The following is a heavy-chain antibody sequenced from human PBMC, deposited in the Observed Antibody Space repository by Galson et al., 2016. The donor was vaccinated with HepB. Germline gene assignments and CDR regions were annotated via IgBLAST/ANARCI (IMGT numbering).Heavy chain of an antibody. CDR1: GYSFTGYF. CDR3: ARSTGFGIRIDY. Sequence: SCKASGYSFTGYFLNWVRQAPGQGLEWMGWIGPGSGDTKYAQKFQGRVTITRDRSMSTVTMELNRLRSDDTDVYYCARSTGFGIRIDYWGQGTQVTVSS. J-gene: IGHJ4*02. V-gene: IGHV1-2*02. CDR2: IGPGSGDT. D-gene: IGHD3-10*01.